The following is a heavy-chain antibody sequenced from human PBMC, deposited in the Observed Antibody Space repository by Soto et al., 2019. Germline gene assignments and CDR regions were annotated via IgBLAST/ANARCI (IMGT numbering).Heavy chain of an antibody. D-gene: IGHD1-7*01. V-gene: IGHV1-18*04. CDR3: ARVSAGITGTTDSDYYYYGMDV. CDR2: ISAYNGNT. Sequence: ASVKVSCKASGYTFTSYGISWVRQAPGQGLEWMGWISAYNGNTNYAQKLQGRVTMTTDTSTSTAYMELRSLRSDDTAVYYCARVSAGITGTTDSDYYYYGMDVWGQGTTVTVSS. CDR1: GYTFTSYG. J-gene: IGHJ6*02.